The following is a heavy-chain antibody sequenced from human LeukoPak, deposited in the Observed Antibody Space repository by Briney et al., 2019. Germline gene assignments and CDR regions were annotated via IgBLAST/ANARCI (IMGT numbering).Heavy chain of an antibody. Sequence: PGGSLRLSCAASGFTFSSYAMSWVRQAPGKGLEWVSAISGSGGSTYYAGSVKGRFTISRDNSKNTLYLQMNSLRAEDTAVYYCAKVWGDIVVVPAAIKGPYYYYYMDVWGKGTTVTVSS. V-gene: IGHV3-23*01. CDR2: ISGSGGST. D-gene: IGHD2-2*02. CDR3: AKVWGDIVVVPAAIKGPYYYYYMDV. J-gene: IGHJ6*03. CDR1: GFTFSSYA.